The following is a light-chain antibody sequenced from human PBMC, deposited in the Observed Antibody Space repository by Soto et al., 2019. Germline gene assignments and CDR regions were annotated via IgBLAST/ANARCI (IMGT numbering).Light chain of an antibody. CDR1: SSDVGGYNY. V-gene: IGLV2-8*01. J-gene: IGLJ1*01. Sequence: QSLLPQPPSASGSPGQSVTISCTGTSSDVGGYNYVSWYQQHPGKAPKLIISEVSKRPSGVPDLFSGSKSGNTASLTVSGIQAEDEADYYCTSHAGSNNYVFGTGTKLTVL. CDR3: TSHAGSNNYV. CDR2: EVS.